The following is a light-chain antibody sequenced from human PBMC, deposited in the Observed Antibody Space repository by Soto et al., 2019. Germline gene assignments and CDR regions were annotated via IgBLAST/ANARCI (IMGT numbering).Light chain of an antibody. V-gene: IGLV2-23*02. J-gene: IGLJ1*01. Sequence: QSALTQPASVSGSPGQSITISCTGTSSDVGSYNLVSWYQQHPGKAPKLMIYEVSKRPSGVSNRFSGSKSGNTASLTISGLQAEDEADYYCCSYAGSSTRYVFGTATKVTVL. CDR2: EVS. CDR1: SSDVGSYNL. CDR3: CSYAGSSTRYV.